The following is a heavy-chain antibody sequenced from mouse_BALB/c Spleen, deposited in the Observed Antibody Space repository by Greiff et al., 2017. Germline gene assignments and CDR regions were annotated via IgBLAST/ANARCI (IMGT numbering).Heavy chain of an antibody. V-gene: IGHV1-80*01. CDR1: GYAFSSYW. CDR2: IYPGDGDT. CDR3: ARSVPPFAY. Sequence: QVQLKESGAELVRPGSSVKISCKASGYAFSSYWMNWVKQRPGQGLEWIGQIYPGDGDTNYNGKFKGKATLTADKSSSTAYMQLSSLTSEDSAVYFCARSVPPFAYWGQGTLVTVSA. D-gene: IGHD1-1*01. J-gene: IGHJ3*01.